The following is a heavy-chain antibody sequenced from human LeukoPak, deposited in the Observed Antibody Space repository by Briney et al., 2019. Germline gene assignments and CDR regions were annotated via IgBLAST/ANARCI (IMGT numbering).Heavy chain of an antibody. Sequence: PSETLSLTCTVSGGSISSSSYYWGWIRQPPGKGLEWIGSIYYSGSTYYNPSLKSRVTISVDTSKNQFSLKLSSVTAADTAVYYCARVPRYCSSTSCYRVAFDIWGQGTMVTVSS. CDR1: GGSISSSSYY. CDR2: IYYSGST. CDR3: ARVPRYCSSTSCYRVAFDI. J-gene: IGHJ3*02. V-gene: IGHV4-39*07. D-gene: IGHD2-2*01.